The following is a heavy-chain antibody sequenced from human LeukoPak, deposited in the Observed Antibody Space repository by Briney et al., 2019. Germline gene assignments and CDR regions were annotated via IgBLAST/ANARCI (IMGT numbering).Heavy chain of an antibody. Sequence: SSETLSLTCAVYGGSFSGYYWSWIRQPPGKGVEWVGEINHSGSTNYNPSLKSRVTISVDTSKNQFSLKLSSVTAADTVVYYCAREVTTNHYYFDYWGQGTLVTVSS. J-gene: IGHJ4*02. V-gene: IGHV4-34*01. CDR2: INHSGST. CDR3: AREVTTNHYYFDY. D-gene: IGHD4-17*01. CDR1: GGSFSGYY.